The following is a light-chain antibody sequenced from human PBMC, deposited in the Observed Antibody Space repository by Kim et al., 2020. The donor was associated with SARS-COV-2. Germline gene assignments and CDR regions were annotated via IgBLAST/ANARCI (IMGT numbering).Light chain of an antibody. CDR2: WAS. CDR3: QQYYSPPLT. J-gene: IGKJ4*01. V-gene: IGKV4-1*01. Sequence: DIVMTQSPDSLAVSLGERATINCKSSQSVLYSSNNEHYLAWYQQKPGQPPKLLIYWASTRESGVPDRFSGSGSGTDFTLTISSLQAEDVAVYYCQQYYSPPLTFGGGTKVDIK. CDR1: QSVLYSSNNEHY.